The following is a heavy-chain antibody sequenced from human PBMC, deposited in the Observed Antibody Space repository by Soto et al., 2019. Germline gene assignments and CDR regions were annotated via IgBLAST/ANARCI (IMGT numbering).Heavy chain of an antibody. D-gene: IGHD2-8*01. CDR1: GYSFTDYH. CDR3: ARGHSTDCSNGVCSFFYNHEMDV. V-gene: IGHV1-2*04. CDR2: INPKSGGT. J-gene: IGHJ6*02. Sequence: ASVKGSCKASGYSFTDYHIHWVRQAPGQGLEWLGRINPKSGGTSTAQKFQGWVTMTRDRSISTVYMELTRLRSDDTAVYFCARGHSTDCSNGVCSFFYNHEMDVWG.